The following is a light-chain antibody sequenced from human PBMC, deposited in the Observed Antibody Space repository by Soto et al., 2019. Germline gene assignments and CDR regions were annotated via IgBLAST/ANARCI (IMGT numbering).Light chain of an antibody. CDR3: QQLNSYPFT. J-gene: IGKJ5*01. V-gene: IGKV1-17*01. CDR1: QDIRND. Sequence: IQMTQSPSSLSASLGDRVTITCRTSQDIRNDLGWFQQKPGKAPKLLIYPAFTLQSGVPSRFSGSGSGTDFTLNIRSLQPEDFATYYCQQLNSYPFTFGQGTRLVI. CDR2: PAF.